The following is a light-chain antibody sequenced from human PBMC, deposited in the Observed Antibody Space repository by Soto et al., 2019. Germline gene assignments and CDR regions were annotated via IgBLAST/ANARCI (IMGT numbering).Light chain of an antibody. J-gene: IGKJ1*01. CDR1: QSVRSSN. Sequence: EIVLTQSPGTLSLSPGERATLSCRASQSVRSSNLAWYQQKPGQAPRLLIYGASSRATGIPDRFSGSGSGTDFTLTISRLDPEDFAVYYCQQYGSSPETFGQGTKVEIK. V-gene: IGKV3-20*01. CDR2: GAS. CDR3: QQYGSSPET.